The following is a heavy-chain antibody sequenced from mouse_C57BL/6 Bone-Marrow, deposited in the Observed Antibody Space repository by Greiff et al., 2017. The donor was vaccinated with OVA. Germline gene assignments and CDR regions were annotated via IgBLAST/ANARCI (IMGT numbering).Heavy chain of an antibody. V-gene: IGHV1-63*01. Sequence: VQLKESGAELVRPGTSVKMSCKASGYTFTNYWIGWAKQRPGHGLEWIGDIYPGGGYTNYNEKFKGKATLTADKSSSTAYMQFSSLTSEDSAIYYCARNVYFDYWGQGTTLTVSS. CDR1: GYTFTNYW. CDR2: IYPGGGYT. CDR3: ARNVYFDY. J-gene: IGHJ2*01.